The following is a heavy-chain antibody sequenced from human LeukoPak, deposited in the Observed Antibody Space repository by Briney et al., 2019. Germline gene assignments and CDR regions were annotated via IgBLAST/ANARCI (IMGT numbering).Heavy chain of an antibody. J-gene: IGHJ6*03. Sequence: ASVKVSCKASGYTFTGYYMHWVRQAPGQGLEWMGWINPNSGGTNYAQKFQGRVTMTRDTSISTAYMELSRLRSDDTAVYYCARVCCLKAGYYYYMDVWGKGTTVTVSS. CDR1: GYTFTGYY. CDR3: ARVCCLKAGYYYYMDV. V-gene: IGHV1-2*02. CDR2: INPNSGGT.